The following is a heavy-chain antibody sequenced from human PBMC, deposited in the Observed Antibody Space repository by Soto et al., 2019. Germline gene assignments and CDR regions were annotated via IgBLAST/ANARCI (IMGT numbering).Heavy chain of an antibody. Sequence: QTLSLICAISGDSVSSISAAWSWIGQSPSRGLEWLGRTYYRSKWYNDYSVSVKSRITINPATSKNQFSLQLNSVTPEDTAVYYCARAPLQLVGFEYWGQGSLVTVSS. D-gene: IGHD6-6*01. V-gene: IGHV6-1*01. CDR2: TYYRSKWYN. J-gene: IGHJ4*02. CDR3: ARAPLQLVGFEY. CDR1: GDSVSSISAA.